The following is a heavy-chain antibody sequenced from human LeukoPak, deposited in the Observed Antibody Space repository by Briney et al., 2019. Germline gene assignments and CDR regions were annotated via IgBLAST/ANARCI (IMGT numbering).Heavy chain of an antibody. CDR3: ARNYDFWSGPHFYYMDV. D-gene: IGHD3-3*01. Sequence: GASVKVSCKASGYTFTSYGISWVRQAPGQGLEWMGWISAYNGNTNYAQKLQGRVTMTTDTSTSTAYMELRSLRSDDTAAYYCARNYDFWSGPHFYYMDVWGKGTTVTVSS. J-gene: IGHJ6*03. V-gene: IGHV1-18*01. CDR1: GYTFTSYG. CDR2: ISAYNGNT.